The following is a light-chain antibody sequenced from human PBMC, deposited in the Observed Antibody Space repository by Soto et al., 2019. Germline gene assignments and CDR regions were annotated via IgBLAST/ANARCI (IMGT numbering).Light chain of an antibody. Sequence: QSALTQPASVSGSPGQSITISCTGTSSNVGGYNYVSWYQQHPGKAPKLMIYDVSNRPSGVSKRFSGSKSGNTASLTISGLQAEDDADYYCSSDTSSSTLGVFGGGTKVTVL. CDR2: DVS. CDR3: SSDTSSSTLGV. V-gene: IGLV2-14*01. J-gene: IGLJ3*02. CDR1: SSNVGGYNY.